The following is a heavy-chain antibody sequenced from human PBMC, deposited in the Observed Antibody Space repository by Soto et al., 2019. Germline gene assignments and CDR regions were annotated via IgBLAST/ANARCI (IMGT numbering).Heavy chain of an antibody. CDR3: ARKQWPLVPYDY. CDR1: GYTLTSYG. V-gene: IGHV1-18*01. Sequence: ASVKVSCKASGYTLTSYGISWVRQAPGQGLEWMGWISAYNGNTNYAQKLQGRVTMTTDTSTTTAYMELNSLRAEDTAVYYCARKQWPLVPYDYWGQGTLVTVSS. D-gene: IGHD6-19*01. J-gene: IGHJ4*02. CDR2: ISAYNGNT.